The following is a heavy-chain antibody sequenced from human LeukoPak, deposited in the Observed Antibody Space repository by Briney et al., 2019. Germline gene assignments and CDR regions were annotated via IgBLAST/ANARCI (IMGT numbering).Heavy chain of an antibody. CDR2: IYYSGST. Sequence: SETLSLTCPVSGGSISSYYWSWIRQPPGKGLEWIGYIYYSGSTNYNPSLKSRVTISVDTSKNQFSLKLSSVTAADTAVYYCARAARAEWFDPWGQGTLVIVSS. V-gene: IGHV4-59*01. CDR3: ARAARAEWFDP. D-gene: IGHD6-25*01. J-gene: IGHJ5*02. CDR1: GGSISSYY.